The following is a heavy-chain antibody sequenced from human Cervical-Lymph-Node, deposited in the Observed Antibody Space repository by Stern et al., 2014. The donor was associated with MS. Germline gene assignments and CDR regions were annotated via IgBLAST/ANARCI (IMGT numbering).Heavy chain of an antibody. D-gene: IGHD4-17*01. Sequence: VQLEESGPGLVKPSQTLSLTCTVSGGSISSGDYYWAWIRQPPGKGLEWIGYIYYSGYSYYNPSLQSRVTISVDTSKNQFSLKLSSVTAADTAMYYCARVGGSVSTTRLFDYWGQGTLVTVSS. CDR2: IYYSGYS. CDR1: GGSISSGDYY. J-gene: IGHJ4*02. V-gene: IGHV4-31*03. CDR3: ARVGGSVSTTRLFDY.